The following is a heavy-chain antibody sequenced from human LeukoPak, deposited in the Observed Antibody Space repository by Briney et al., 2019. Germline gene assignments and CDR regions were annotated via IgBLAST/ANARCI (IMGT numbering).Heavy chain of an antibody. Sequence: ASVKVSCKASGYTFTGYYMHWVRQAPGQGLEWMGWINPNSGGTNYAQKFQGWVTMTRDASISTAYMELSRLRSDDTAVYYCARYLGRDGYNLYSTRYVAAFDIWGQGTMVTVSS. CDR3: ARYLGRDGYNLYSTRYVAAFDI. D-gene: IGHD5-24*01. CDR2: INPNSGGT. V-gene: IGHV1-2*04. J-gene: IGHJ3*02. CDR1: GYTFTGYY.